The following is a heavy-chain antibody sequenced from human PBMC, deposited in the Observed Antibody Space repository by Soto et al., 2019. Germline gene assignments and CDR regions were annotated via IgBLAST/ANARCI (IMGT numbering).Heavy chain of an antibody. Sequence: EVQLVESGGRLVQPGRSLRLSCVGTGLNFDDFAMHWVRQAPGKGLEWVSGITWNSRVLAYADSVKGRFTFSRDNARNSLYLQMDSLRDEDTALYYCAKGRYDFWSPYYFDSWGQGTLVTVSS. CDR1: GLNFDDFA. CDR3: AKGRYDFWSPYYFDS. V-gene: IGHV3-9*01. D-gene: IGHD3-3*01. CDR2: ITWNSRVL. J-gene: IGHJ4*02.